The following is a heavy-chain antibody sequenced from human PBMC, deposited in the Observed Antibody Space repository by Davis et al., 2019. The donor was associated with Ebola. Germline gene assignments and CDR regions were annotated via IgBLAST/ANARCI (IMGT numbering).Heavy chain of an antibody. CDR1: GFTFSSYW. CDR3: ARTPNYDFWSGYYYHYYYGMDV. D-gene: IGHD3-3*01. J-gene: IGHJ6*02. Sequence: PGGSLRLSCAASGFTFSSYWMSWVRQAPGKGLEWVTNIKQDGSEKYYVDSVKGRFTISRDNAKNSLYLQMNSLRAEDTAVYYCARTPNYDFWSGYYYHYYYGMDVWGQGTTVTVSS. CDR2: IKQDGSEK. V-gene: IGHV3-7*03.